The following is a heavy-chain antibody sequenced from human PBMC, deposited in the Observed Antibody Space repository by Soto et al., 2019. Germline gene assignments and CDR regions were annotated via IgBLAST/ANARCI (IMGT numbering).Heavy chain of an antibody. D-gene: IGHD3-16*01. J-gene: IGHJ3*02. CDR1: GFSFTSYG. V-gene: IGHV1-18*04. CDR2: ISAYSGNA. CDR3: ARRGSGTFYAAFDI. Sequence: QAQLVQSGAEVKKPGASVKVSCKASGFSFTSYGFSWVRQAPGQGLELMGWISAYSGNAKYEEKIQDRVTMTTDTAMSPVYMEVRGLRSDATAVYYCARRGSGTFYAAFDIWGQGTMVTVSS.